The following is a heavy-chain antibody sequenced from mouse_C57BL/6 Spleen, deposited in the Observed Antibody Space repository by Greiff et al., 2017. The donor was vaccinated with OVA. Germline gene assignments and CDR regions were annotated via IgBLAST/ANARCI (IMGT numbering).Heavy chain of an antibody. Sequence: EVQLVESGPELVKPGASVKISCKASGYTFTDYYMNWVKQSHGKSLEWIGDINPNNGGTSYNQKFKGKATLTVEQSSSTAYMELRSLTSEDSAVYYCARYGYYAMDYWGQGTSVTVSS. D-gene: IGHD1-1*02. CDR3: ARYGYYAMDY. V-gene: IGHV1-26*01. J-gene: IGHJ4*01. CDR1: GYTFTDYY. CDR2: INPNNGGT.